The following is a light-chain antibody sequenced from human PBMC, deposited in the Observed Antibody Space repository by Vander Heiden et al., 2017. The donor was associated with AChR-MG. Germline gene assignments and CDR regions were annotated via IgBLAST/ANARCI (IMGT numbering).Light chain of an antibody. CDR2: KAS. V-gene: IGKV1-5*03. CDR3: QQYNSYSWT. Sequence: DIQMTQSPSTLSASVGDRVTITCRASQSISSWLAWYQQKPGKAPKLLIYKASSLESGVPSRFSGSGSGTEFTLTISSLQPDDFAAYYCQQYNSYSWTSGPRTKVEIK. J-gene: IGKJ1*01. CDR1: QSISSW.